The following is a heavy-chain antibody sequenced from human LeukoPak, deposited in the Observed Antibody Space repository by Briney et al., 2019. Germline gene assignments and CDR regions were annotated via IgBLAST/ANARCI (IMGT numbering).Heavy chain of an antibody. D-gene: IGHD4-23*01. V-gene: IGHV1-8*01. Sequence: ASVKVSCKASGYNFTRYDINWVRQATGQGLEWMGWMNPNSGNTGYGQKFQGRVTMTSSISTAYMELSSLTSEDTAVYYCARDAWSGNSFFDYWGQGTLVTVSS. CDR2: MNPNSGNT. CDR3: ARDAWSGNSFFDY. CDR1: GYNFTRYD. J-gene: IGHJ4*02.